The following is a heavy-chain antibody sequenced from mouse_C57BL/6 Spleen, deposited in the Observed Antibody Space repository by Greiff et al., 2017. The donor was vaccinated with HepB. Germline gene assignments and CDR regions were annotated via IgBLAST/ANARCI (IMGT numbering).Heavy chain of an antibody. J-gene: IGHJ4*01. CDR1: GFSLPSYA. V-gene: IGHV2-9-1*01. Sequence: VKVVESGPGLVAPSQSLSITCTVSGFSLPSYAISWVRQPPGKGLEWLGVVWTGGGTNYNSALKSRLSISKDNSKRQVFLKMNSLQTDDTARYSWASAGAFSMDYWGQGTAATVCS. CDR3: ASAGAFSMDY. CDR2: VWTGGGT.